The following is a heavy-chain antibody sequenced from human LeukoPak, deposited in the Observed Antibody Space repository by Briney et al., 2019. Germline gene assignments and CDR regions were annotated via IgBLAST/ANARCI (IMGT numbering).Heavy chain of an antibody. CDR2: ISTSSYI. CDR1: GFTFSSYS. J-gene: IGHJ4*02. CDR3: AREGGYCSGGSCRYFDY. Sequence: GGSLRLSRAASGFTFSSYSMNWVRQAPGKGLEWVSSISTSSYIYYADSVKGRFTISRDNAKNSLYLQMNSLRAEDTAVYYCAREGGYCSGGSCRYFDYWGQGTLVTVSS. D-gene: IGHD2-15*01. V-gene: IGHV3-21*01.